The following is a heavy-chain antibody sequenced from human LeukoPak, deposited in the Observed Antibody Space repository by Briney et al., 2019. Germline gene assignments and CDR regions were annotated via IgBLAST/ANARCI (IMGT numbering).Heavy chain of an antibody. V-gene: IGHV3-7*03. D-gene: IGHD2-8*01. Sequence: GGSLRLSCAASGFTFSNYYMSWVRQAPGKGLEWVANIKQDGSERYYVDSVEGRFTISRDNGKNSLYLQMNSLRAEDTAVYYCARFVHDGYGVPENFDYWGQGTLVIVSS. CDR3: ARFVHDGYGVPENFDY. CDR2: IKQDGSER. J-gene: IGHJ4*02. CDR1: GFTFSNYY.